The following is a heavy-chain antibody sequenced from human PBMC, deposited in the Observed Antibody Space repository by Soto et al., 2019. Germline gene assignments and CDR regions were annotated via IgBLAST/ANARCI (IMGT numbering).Heavy chain of an antibody. V-gene: IGHV1-8*01. CDR3: ATQRGIEAQKNTRGGVYFDP. Sequence: QVKLVQSGAEAKKPGASVKVSCKASGYTFTSYDINWVRQATGQGLEWMGWMNPNSGNTGYAQKFQGRVTMTRNTSIRTVYMELSSVRSKDTAVYYCATQRGIEAQKNTRGGVYFDPWGQGTLVTVS. D-gene: IGHD6-6*01. J-gene: IGHJ5*02. CDR2: MNPNSGNT. CDR1: GYTFTSYD.